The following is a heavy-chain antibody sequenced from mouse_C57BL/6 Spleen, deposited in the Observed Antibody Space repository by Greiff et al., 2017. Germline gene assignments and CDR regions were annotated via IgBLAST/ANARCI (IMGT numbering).Heavy chain of an antibody. CDR3: ARRGSYGYFDY. V-gene: IGHV5-6*02. J-gene: IGHJ2*01. CDR2: ISSGGSYT. D-gene: IGHD1-1*02. Sequence: DVMLVESGGDLVKPGGSLKLSCAASGFTFSSYGMSWVRQTPDKRLEWVATISSGGSYTYYPDSVKGRFTISRDNAKNTLYLQMSSLKSEDTAMYYCARRGSYGYFDYWGQGTTLTVSS. CDR1: GFTFSSYG.